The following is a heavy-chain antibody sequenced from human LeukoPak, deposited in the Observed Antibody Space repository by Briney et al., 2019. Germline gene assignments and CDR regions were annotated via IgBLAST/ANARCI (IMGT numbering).Heavy chain of an antibody. CDR3: ARDGGFGELLYTFDY. V-gene: IGHV1-58*02. J-gene: IGHJ4*02. D-gene: IGHD3-10*01. CDR2: IVVGSGNT. CDR1: GFTFTSSA. Sequence: GTSVKVSCKASGFTFTSSAMQWVRQARGQRLEWIGWIVVGSGNTNYAQKFQERVTMTRDTSISTAYMELSRLRSDDTAVYYCARDGGFGELLYTFDYWGQGTLVTVSS.